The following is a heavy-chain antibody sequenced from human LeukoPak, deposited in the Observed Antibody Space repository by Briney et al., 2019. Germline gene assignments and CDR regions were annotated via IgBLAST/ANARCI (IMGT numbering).Heavy chain of an antibody. Sequence: SGGSLRLSCAASGFTFRSHDMHWVRQAAGQGLEWVSAITAGGRTYYPDSVKGRFTISRENAKNSLYLQMNSLRAGDTAVYYCVREETGGGYRYLDVWGRGTLVTVSS. CDR1: GFTFRSHD. V-gene: IGHV3-13*04. D-gene: IGHD2-15*01. J-gene: IGHJ2*01. CDR2: ITAGGRT. CDR3: VREETGGGYRYLDV.